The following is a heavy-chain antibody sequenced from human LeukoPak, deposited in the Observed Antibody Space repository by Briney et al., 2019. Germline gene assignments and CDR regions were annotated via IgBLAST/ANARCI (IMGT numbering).Heavy chain of an antibody. CDR2: ISRSATYL. J-gene: IGHJ3*02. Sequence: GGSLRLSCAASGFTFSGYSMNWVRQAPGKGLEWVSSISRSATYLCYADSLQGRFTVSRDDAKSSLYLQMNSLSAEDTAVYYCARHVYSSGWGAFDIWGQGTMVTVSS. D-gene: IGHD6-19*01. V-gene: IGHV3-21*01. CDR3: ARHVYSSGWGAFDI. CDR1: GFTFSGYS.